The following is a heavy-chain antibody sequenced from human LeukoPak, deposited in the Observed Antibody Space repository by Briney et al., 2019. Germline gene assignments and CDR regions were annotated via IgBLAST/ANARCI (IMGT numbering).Heavy chain of an antibody. J-gene: IGHJ4*02. CDR1: GYTFTGYY. V-gene: IGHV1-2*06. D-gene: IGHD6-13*01. Sequence: ASVKVSCKPSGYTFTGYYMHWVRQAPGQGLEWMGRINPNSGGTNYAQKFQGRVTMTRDTSISTAYMELSRLRSDDTAVYYCARGGNIAAAQILRGNYFDYWGQGTLVTVSS. CDR3: ARGGNIAAAQILRGNYFDY. CDR2: INPNSGGT.